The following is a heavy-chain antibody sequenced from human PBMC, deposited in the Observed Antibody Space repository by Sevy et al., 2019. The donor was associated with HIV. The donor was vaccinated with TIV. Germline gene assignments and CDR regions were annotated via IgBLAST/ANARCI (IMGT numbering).Heavy chain of an antibody. CDR2: IYSDGST. V-gene: IGHV3-53*01. CDR1: GFTVSSVH. CDR3: CGDWYGSGLFMSDF. J-gene: IGHJ4*02. D-gene: IGHD6-19*01. Sequence: GGSLRLSCAVSGFTVSSVHLDWVRQAPGKGLEWVSVIYSDGSTYYADSVKGRFTVSRDNSKNTVFLQMNSLRVEDTAVYYCCGDWYGSGLFMSDFWGQGSLVTVSS.